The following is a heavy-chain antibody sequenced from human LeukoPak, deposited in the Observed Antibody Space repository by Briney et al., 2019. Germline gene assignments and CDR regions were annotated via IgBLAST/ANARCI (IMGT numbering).Heavy chain of an antibody. CDR1: GFTFSSYA. CDR2: ISYDGSNK. D-gene: IGHD1-26*01. J-gene: IGHJ4*02. V-gene: IGHV3-30-3*01. CDR3: AKDPRTSGSYYFDY. Sequence: GGSLRLSCAASGFTFSSYAMHWVRQAPGKGLEWVAVISYDGSNKYYADSVKGRFTISRDNSKNTLYLQMNSLRAEDTAVYYCAKDPRTSGSYYFDYWGQGTLVTVSS.